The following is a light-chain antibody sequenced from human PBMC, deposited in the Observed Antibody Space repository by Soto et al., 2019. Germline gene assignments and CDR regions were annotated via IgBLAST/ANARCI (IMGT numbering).Light chain of an antibody. CDR1: SSNIGSNT. V-gene: IGLV1-44*01. Sequence: QSVLTQPPSASGTPGQRVTISCSGSSSNIGSNTVNWYQQLPGTAPKLLIFINDQRPSGVPDRFSGSKSGTSGSLAISGLHSEDEAEYYCAAWDDSLSTWVFGGGTKLTVL. J-gene: IGLJ3*02. CDR2: IND. CDR3: AAWDDSLSTWV.